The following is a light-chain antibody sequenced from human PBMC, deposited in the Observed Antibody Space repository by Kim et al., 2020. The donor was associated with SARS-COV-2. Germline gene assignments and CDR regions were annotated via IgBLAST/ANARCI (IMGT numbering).Light chain of an antibody. Sequence: QSALTQPASVSDFPGQSITISCTGTSSDVGAYDHVSWYQQHPDKVPKLMIYDVNKRPSGVSSRFSGSKSGNTASLTISGLQTEDEADYYCSSFATSTTWVFGGGTQLTVL. CDR1: SSDVGAYDH. V-gene: IGLV2-14*01. J-gene: IGLJ3*02. CDR3: SSFATSTTWV. CDR2: DVN.